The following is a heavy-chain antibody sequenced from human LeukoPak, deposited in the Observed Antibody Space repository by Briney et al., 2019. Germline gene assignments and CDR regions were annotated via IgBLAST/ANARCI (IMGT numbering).Heavy chain of an antibody. V-gene: IGHV3-74*01. CDR3: ARPITYCGSTSCYTTFAFDI. D-gene: IGHD2-2*02. Sequence: GGSLRLSCAASGFTFSSYWMHWVRQAPGKGLVWVSRINSDGSSTSYADSVKGRFTISRDNAKNTLYLQMNSLRAEDTAVYYCARPITYCGSTSCYTTFAFDIWGQGTMVAVSS. CDR2: INSDGSST. CDR1: GFTFSSYW. J-gene: IGHJ3*02.